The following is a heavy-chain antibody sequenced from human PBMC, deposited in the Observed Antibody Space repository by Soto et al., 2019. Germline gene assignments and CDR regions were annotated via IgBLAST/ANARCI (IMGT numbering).Heavy chain of an antibody. CDR3: ARQRTTVVTQAYFDH. D-gene: IGHD2-21*02. CDR2: IYYSGRT. V-gene: IGHV4-39*01. CDR1: GESISSSSYY. Sequence: KPSETLSHTCIVSGESISSSSYYWGWIRQPPGKGLEWIGSIYYSGRTYYNPSFKSRVTISIDTSKNQFSLKLSSVTATDTAVYYCARQRTTVVTQAYFDHWGQGALVTVS. J-gene: IGHJ4*02.